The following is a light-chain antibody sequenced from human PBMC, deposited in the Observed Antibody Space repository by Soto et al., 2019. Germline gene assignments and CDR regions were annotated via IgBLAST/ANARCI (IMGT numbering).Light chain of an antibody. J-gene: IGKJ1*01. V-gene: IGKV1-5*03. CDR1: QSIDMY. CDR3: QQSITYPWT. CDR2: RAS. Sequence: DIQVTQSPSTLSASAGDRVTITCRASQSIDMYLAWYQQKPGKAPRLLIYRASSLQSGVPSRFSGSGFGTEFTLTVSSLQPDDCATYYCQQSITYPWTFGQGTKVDIK.